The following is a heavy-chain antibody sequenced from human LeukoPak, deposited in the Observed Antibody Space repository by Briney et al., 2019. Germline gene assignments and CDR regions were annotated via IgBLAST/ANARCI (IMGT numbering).Heavy chain of an antibody. J-gene: IGHJ4*02. CDR2: IHSAGST. CDR1: GFTVSSSY. D-gene: IGHD2-15*01. CDR3: ARKTPRFGDYDY. Sequence: GGSLRLSCAASGFTVSSSYMSWVRQAPGKGLEWVSLIHSAGSTYYADSVKGRFTISRDNSKNTLYLQMNSLRAEDTAVYYCARKTPRFGDYDYWGQGTLVTVSS. V-gene: IGHV3-66*01.